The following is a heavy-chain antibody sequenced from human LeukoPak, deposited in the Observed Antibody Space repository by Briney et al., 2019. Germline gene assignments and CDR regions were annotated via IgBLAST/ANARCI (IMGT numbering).Heavy chain of an antibody. D-gene: IGHD3-22*01. CDR2: IYHSGST. Sequence: SQTLSLTCAVSGGSISSGGYSWSWIRQPPGKGLEWIGYIYHSGSTYYNPSLKSRVTISVDRSKNQSSLKLSSVTAADTAVYYCARDYDSSGYSWFDPWGQGTLVTVSS. CDR1: GGSISSGGYS. CDR3: ARDYDSSGYSWFDP. J-gene: IGHJ5*02. V-gene: IGHV4-30-2*01.